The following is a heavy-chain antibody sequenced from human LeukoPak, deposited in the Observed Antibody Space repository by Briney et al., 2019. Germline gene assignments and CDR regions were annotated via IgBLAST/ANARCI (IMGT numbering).Heavy chain of an antibody. CDR3: TTPVW. CDR2: IKSNIDGGTT. V-gene: IGHV3-15*01. D-gene: IGHD3-16*01. CDR1: GFTFSSYA. Sequence: GGSLRLSCAASGFTFSSYAMSWVRQAPGKGPEWVGRIKSNIDGGTTDYAAPVKGRFTISRDDSKNTLYLQMNSLKIEDTAVYYCTTPVWWGQGTLVTVSS. J-gene: IGHJ4*02.